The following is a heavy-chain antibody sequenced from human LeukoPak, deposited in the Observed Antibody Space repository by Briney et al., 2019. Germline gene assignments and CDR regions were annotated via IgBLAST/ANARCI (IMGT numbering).Heavy chain of an antibody. CDR1: GFSFSNFW. J-gene: IGHJ5*02. CDR3: ARGGGSSS. CDR2: IKPDGSAT. V-gene: IGHV3-7*01. Sequence: PGGSLRLSCAASGFSFSNFWMSWVRQAPGKGLEWVANIKPDGSATNYVDSVKGRFTISRENAKNSRDLQMNGLRAEDTAVYYCARGGGSSSWGQGTLVTVSS. D-gene: IGHD6-6*01.